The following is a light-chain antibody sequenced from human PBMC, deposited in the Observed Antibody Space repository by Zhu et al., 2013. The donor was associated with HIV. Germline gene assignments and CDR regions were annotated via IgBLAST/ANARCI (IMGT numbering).Light chain of an antibody. CDR3: QQYNSYPWT. Sequence: DIQMTQSPSIMSASVGDRVTITCRASQSISSWLAWYQQKPGKAPKLLIYKASSLESGVPSRFSGSGSGTEFTLTISSLQPDDFATYYCQQYNSYPWTFGQGTKVEI. CDR1: QSISSW. V-gene: IGKV1-5*03. J-gene: IGKJ1*01. CDR2: KAS.